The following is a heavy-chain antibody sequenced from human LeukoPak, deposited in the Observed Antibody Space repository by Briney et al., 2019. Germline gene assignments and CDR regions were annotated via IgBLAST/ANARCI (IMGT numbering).Heavy chain of an antibody. Sequence: GGSLRLSCAASGFTVSSYAMSWVRQAPGKGLEWVSAISGSGGSTYYADSVKGRFTISRDNSKNTLYLQMNSLRAEDTAVYYCAKDFGGPTVTTMDWGQGTLVTVSS. CDR1: GFTVSSYA. D-gene: IGHD4-17*01. CDR2: ISGSGGST. J-gene: IGHJ4*02. V-gene: IGHV3-23*01. CDR3: AKDFGGPTVTTMD.